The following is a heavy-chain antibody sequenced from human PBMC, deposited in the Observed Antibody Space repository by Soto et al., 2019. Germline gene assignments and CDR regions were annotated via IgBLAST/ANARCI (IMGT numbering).Heavy chain of an antibody. CDR3: AKEGGYYGSGSYSVGENYYGMDV. J-gene: IGHJ6*02. CDR1: GFTFSSYG. V-gene: IGHV3-30*18. D-gene: IGHD3-10*01. CDR2: ISYDGSNK. Sequence: GGSLRLSCAASGFTFSSYGMHWVRQAPGKGLEWVAVISYDGSNKYYADSVKGRFTISRDNSKNTLCLQMNSLRAEDTAVYYCAKEGGYYGSGSYSVGENYYGMDVWGQGTTVTVSS.